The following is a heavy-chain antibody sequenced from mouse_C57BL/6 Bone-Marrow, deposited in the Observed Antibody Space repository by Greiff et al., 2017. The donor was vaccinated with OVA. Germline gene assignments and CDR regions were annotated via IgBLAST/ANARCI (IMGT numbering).Heavy chain of an antibody. D-gene: IGHD2-2*01. CDR1: GYTFTDYN. V-gene: IGHV1-18*01. CDR2: INPNNGGT. CDR3: ARSDRGNYGYPYFDY. J-gene: IGHJ2*01. Sequence: EVQLQQSGPELVKPGASVKIPCTASGYTFTDYNMDWVKQSPGKSLEWIGDINPNNGGTIYNQKFTGKATLTVDKSSSTAYMELRRLTSEDTAVYYCARSDRGNYGYPYFDYWGQGTTLTVSS.